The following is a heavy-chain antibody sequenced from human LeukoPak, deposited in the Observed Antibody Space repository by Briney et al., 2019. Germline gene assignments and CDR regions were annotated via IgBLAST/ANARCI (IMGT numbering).Heavy chain of an antibody. V-gene: IGHV1-46*01. Sequence: ASVKVSCKASGYTFTDYYMHWVRQAPGQGFEWMGIINPSGGSTSYAQKFQGRVTMTRDTSTSTVYMELSSLRSEDTAVYYCARDGPMTYGSGKRGKIDYWGQGTLVTVSS. CDR1: GYTFTDYY. D-gene: IGHD3-10*01. CDR3: ARDGPMTYGSGKRGKIDY. J-gene: IGHJ4*02. CDR2: INPSGGST.